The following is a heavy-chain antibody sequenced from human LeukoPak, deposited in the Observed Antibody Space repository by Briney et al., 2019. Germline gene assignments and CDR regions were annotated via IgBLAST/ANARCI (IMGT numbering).Heavy chain of an antibody. CDR2: IQSKTDGGTT. CDR3: TSERVFFDSSGNFYPRFYFED. D-gene: IGHD3-22*01. Sequence: GGSLRLSCAASGFIFTNAWMSWVRQAPGKGLEWVGRIQSKTDGGTTDYVAPVKGRFTISRDDSENTLYLEMNSLKTEDTAVYFCTSERVFFDSSGNFYPRFYFEDWGQGTLVTVSS. J-gene: IGHJ4*02. V-gene: IGHV3-15*01. CDR1: GFIFTNAW.